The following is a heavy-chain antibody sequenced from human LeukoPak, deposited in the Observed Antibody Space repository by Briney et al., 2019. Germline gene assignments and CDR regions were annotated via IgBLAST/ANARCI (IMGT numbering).Heavy chain of an antibody. Sequence: GASVKVSCKASGYTFTSNYIHWVRQAPGQGLEWMGMIYPRDGSTSYAQKFQGRVTMTRDTSTSTVYMELSSLRSEDTAVYYCARDPTYSSGEGGDYWGQGTLVTVSS. CDR2: IYPRDGST. V-gene: IGHV1-46*01. CDR1: GYTFTSNY. J-gene: IGHJ4*02. D-gene: IGHD6-19*01. CDR3: ARDPTYSSGEGGDY.